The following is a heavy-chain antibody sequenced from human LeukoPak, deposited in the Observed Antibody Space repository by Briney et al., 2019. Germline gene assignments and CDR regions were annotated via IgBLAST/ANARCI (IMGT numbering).Heavy chain of an antibody. V-gene: IGHV3-23*01. D-gene: IGHD2-2*01. Sequence: GSLRLSCAASGFTFSSYAMSWVRQAPGKGLEWVSVISGSGGSTYYANSVKGRFTISRDNSKNTLYLQMDSLRAEDTAVYYCAKGFGTSCYVQLDYWGQGTLVTVSS. CDR1: GFTFSSYA. CDR3: AKGFGTSCYVQLDY. CDR2: ISGSGGST. J-gene: IGHJ4*02.